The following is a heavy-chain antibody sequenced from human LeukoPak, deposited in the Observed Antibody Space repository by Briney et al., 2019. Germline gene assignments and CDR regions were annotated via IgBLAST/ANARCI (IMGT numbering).Heavy chain of an antibody. CDR3: ARAYYDSSGYYEVPYYFDY. V-gene: IGHV1-69*13. Sequence: SVKVSCKASGGTFSSYAIRWVRQAPGQGLEWMGGIIPISGTANYAQKFQGRVTITADESTSTAYMELSSLRSEDTAVYYCARAYYDSSGYYEVPYYFDYWGQGTLVTVSS. CDR1: GGTFSSYA. J-gene: IGHJ4*02. CDR2: IIPISGTA. D-gene: IGHD3-22*01.